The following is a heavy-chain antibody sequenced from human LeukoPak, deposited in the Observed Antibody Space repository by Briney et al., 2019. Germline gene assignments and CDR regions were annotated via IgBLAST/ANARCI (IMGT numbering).Heavy chain of an antibody. CDR3: ARHGVLYGAAVRDY. V-gene: IGHV4-59*08. J-gene: IGHJ4*02. CDR1: GASISSYF. D-gene: IGHD2-8*01. Sequence: PSETLSLTCSVSGASISSYFWSWIRQPPGKGLEWIGYISYRGSTNYNPSLKSRVTISVDTSKNQFSLRLSSVSAADTAMYYCARHGVLYGAAVRDYWGQGTLVTVSS. CDR2: ISYRGST.